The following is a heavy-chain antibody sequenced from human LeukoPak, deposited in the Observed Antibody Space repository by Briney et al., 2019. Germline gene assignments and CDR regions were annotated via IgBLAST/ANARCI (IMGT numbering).Heavy chain of an antibody. Sequence: GGSPRLSCAASGFTFEDYGMHWVRHVPGKGLEWVSGLSSDSNHIDYADSVKGRFTISRDNANNYLYLQMNSLRAEDTAVYYCARNRSSTVFDIWGQGTMVTVSS. CDR2: LSSDSNHI. CDR3: ARNRSSTVFDI. CDR1: GFTFEDYG. J-gene: IGHJ3*02. V-gene: IGHV3-9*01. D-gene: IGHD4-17*01.